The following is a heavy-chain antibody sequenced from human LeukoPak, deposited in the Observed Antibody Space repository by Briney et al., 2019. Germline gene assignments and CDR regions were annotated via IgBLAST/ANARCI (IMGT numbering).Heavy chain of an antibody. J-gene: IGHJ6*03. V-gene: IGHV3-7*01. CDR2: IKQDESEK. CDR3: VRDWHLWSGQSYYYYMDV. Sequence: GGSLRLSCAASGFTFSSYAMHWVRQAPGKGLEWVANIKQDESEKNYIDSVKGRFTISRDNAKNSLYLQMNSLRAEDTAVYYCVRDWHLWSGQSYYYYMDVWGKGTSVTVSS. D-gene: IGHD3-3*02. CDR1: GFTFSSYA.